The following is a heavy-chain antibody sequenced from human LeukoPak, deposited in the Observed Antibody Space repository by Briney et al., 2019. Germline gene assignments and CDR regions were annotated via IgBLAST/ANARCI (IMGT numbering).Heavy chain of an antibody. CDR3: AKVATWTYFDS. J-gene: IGHJ4*02. CDR2: IGDSGVPT. Sequence: QPGGSLRLSCAASQFTFTSYAMSWVRQAPGRGLEWVSSIGDSGVPTYYADSVKGRFTISRDNSQNTLYLQMNSLRADDTAVYYCAKVATWTYFDSWGQGTLVTVSS. D-gene: IGHD3/OR15-3a*01. V-gene: IGHV3-23*01. CDR1: QFTFTSYA.